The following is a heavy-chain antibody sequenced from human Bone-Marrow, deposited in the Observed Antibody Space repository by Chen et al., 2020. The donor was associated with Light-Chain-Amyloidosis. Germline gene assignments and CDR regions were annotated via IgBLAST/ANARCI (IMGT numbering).Heavy chain of an antibody. Sequence: EVQLLESGGGLVQPGGSLRLSCAASGFTFSSYPMSWVRQAPGKGLEWISGISGSGSSTYYADSVKGRFTISRDNSKNTLYLQMNSLRAEDTAIYYCSREVTTNYGMDVWAKGPRSPSP. J-gene: IGHJ6*02. CDR1: GFTFSSYP. CDR3: SREVTTNYGMDV. CDR2: ISGSGSST. V-gene: IGHV3-23*01. D-gene: IGHD3-10*01.